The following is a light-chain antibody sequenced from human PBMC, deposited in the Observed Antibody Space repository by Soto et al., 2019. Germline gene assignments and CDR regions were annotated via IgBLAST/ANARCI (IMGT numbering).Light chain of an antibody. CDR1: QSVASY. J-gene: IGKJ4*01. V-gene: IGKV3-11*01. Sequence: EIVLTQSPATLSLSPGERATLSCRASQSVASYLAWYRQKPGQAPRLLIYDASNRATGIPARFSGSGSGTDFTLTISSLEPEDFAVYYCQHRYNWPFTFGGGTKVEIK. CDR3: QHRYNWPFT. CDR2: DAS.